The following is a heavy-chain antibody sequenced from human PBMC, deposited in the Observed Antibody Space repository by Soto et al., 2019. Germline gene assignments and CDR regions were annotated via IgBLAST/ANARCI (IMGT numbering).Heavy chain of an antibody. Sequence: ASVKVSCKASGYTFTSYAMHWVRQAPGQRLEWMGWINAGNGNTKYSQKFQGRVTITRDTSASTAYMELSSLRSEDTAVYYCARRLLIGGVTTYYFDYWGQGTLVTVSS. V-gene: IGHV1-3*01. D-gene: IGHD4-4*01. CDR3: ARRLLIGGVTTYYFDY. CDR1: GYTFTSYA. CDR2: INAGNGNT. J-gene: IGHJ4*02.